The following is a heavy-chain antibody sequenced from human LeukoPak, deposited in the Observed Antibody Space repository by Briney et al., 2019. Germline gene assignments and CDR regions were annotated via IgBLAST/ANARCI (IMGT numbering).Heavy chain of an antibody. J-gene: IGHJ5*02. D-gene: IGHD4-17*01. V-gene: IGHV3-21*01. Sequence: GGSLRLSCAASGFTFSSYSMNWVRQAPGKGLEWVSSISSSSSYIYYADSVKGRFTISRDNAKNSLYLQMNSLRAEDTAVYYCARDTGTGNWFDPWGQGTLVTVSS. CDR2: ISSSSSYI. CDR3: ARDTGTGNWFDP. CDR1: GFTFSSYS.